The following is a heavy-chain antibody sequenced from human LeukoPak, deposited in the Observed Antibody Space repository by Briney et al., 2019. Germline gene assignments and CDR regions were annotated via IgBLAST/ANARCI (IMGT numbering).Heavy chain of an antibody. Sequence: SQTLSLTCTVSGGSISSGGYYWSWIRQHPGKGLEWIGYIYYSGSTYYNPSLKSRVTISVDTSKNQFSLKLSSVTAADTAVYYCARGRYCSADICSGGDAFDIWGQGTMVSVSS. CDR3: ARGRYCSADICSGGDAFDI. J-gene: IGHJ3*02. CDR2: IYYSGST. D-gene: IGHD2-15*01. CDR1: GGSISSGGYY. V-gene: IGHV4-31*03.